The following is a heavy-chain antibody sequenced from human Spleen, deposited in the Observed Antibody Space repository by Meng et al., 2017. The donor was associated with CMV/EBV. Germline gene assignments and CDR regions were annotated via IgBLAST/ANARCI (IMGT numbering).Heavy chain of an antibody. Sequence: GESLKISCAASGFTFSDYYMSWIRQAPGKGLEWVSYISSSGSTIYYADSVKGRFTISRDNAKNSLYLQMNSLRAEDTAVYYCAKSGVPRRLVGYHLDYWGRGTLDTVSS. J-gene: IGHJ4*02. V-gene: IGHV3-11*04. CDR3: AKSGVPRRLVGYHLDY. CDR1: GFTFSDYY. CDR2: ISSSGSTI. D-gene: IGHD2-15*01.